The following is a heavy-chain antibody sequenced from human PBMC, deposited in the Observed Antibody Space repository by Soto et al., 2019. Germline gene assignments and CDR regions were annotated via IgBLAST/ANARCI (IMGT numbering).Heavy chain of an antibody. Sequence: EVEILESGGGLVQPGGSLRLSCAASGFTFSSYAMYWVRQAPGKGLAWVSGISDSGTGTYYADSVKGRFTISRDNSKNTVYLQMKSLRAEDTAVYYCAKDHTVVIRDAFDIWGQGTMVNVSS. CDR1: GFTFSSYA. CDR3: AKDHTVVIRDAFDI. V-gene: IGHV3-23*01. CDR2: ISDSGTGT. J-gene: IGHJ3*02. D-gene: IGHD3-22*01.